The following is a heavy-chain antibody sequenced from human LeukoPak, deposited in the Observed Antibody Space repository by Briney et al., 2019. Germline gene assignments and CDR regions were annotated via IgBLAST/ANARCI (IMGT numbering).Heavy chain of an antibody. CDR2: ISGSGGST. CDR3: ARGLRNFDC. J-gene: IGHJ4*02. V-gene: IGHV3-23*01. D-gene: IGHD3-16*01. CDR1: GFSFSTYW. Sequence: PGGSLRLSCAPSGFSFSTYWMSWVRQAPGKGLEWVSGISGSGGSTDYADSVKGRFTISRDNPKNTLYLQMNSLRAEDTAVYYCARGLRNFDCWGQGTLVTVSS.